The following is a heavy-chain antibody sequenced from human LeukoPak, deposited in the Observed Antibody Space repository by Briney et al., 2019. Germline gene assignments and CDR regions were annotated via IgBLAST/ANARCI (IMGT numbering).Heavy chain of an antibody. CDR3: AKPDSSGYYYTDAFDI. D-gene: IGHD3-22*01. V-gene: IGHV3-30*18. CDR1: GFTFSSYG. J-gene: IGHJ3*02. Sequence: GRSLRLSCAASGFTFSSYGMHWVRQAPGKGLEWVAVISYDGSNKYYADSVKGRFTISRDNSKNTLYLQMNSLRAEDTAVYYCAKPDSSGYYYTDAFDIWGQGTMVTVSS. CDR2: ISYDGSNK.